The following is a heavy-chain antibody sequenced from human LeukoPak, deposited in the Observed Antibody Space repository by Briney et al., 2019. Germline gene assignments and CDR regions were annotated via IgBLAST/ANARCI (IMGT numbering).Heavy chain of an antibody. V-gene: IGHV3-7*01. J-gene: IGHJ4*02. CDR1: GFTFSSYW. D-gene: IGHD1-26*01. Sequence: SGGSLRLSCAASGFTFSSYWMSWVRQAPGKGLEWVANIKQDGSEKYYVDSVKGRFTISRDNAKNSLYLQMNSLRAEDTAVYYCARMGATSLDCFDYWGQGTLVTVSS. CDR2: IKQDGSEK. CDR3: ARMGATSLDCFDY.